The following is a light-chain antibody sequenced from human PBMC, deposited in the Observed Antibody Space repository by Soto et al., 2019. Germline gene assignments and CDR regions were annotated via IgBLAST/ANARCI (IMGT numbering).Light chain of an antibody. V-gene: IGLV7-46*01. CDR2: DKS. J-gene: IGLJ2*01. CDR1: TGAVTSGHY. CDR3: FLSYNGVLVV. Sequence: QAVVTQEPSLTVSPGGTVTLTCGSNTGAVTSGHYPYWIQQKPGQAPRTLIYDKSKKHSWTPARFSGSLLGGKAALTLSGAQPEDEADYYCFLSYNGVLVVFGGGTKLTVL.